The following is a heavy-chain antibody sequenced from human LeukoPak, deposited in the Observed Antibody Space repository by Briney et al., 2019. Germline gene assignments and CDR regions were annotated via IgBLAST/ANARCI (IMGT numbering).Heavy chain of an antibody. CDR1: GFTFNTYV. CDR2: IRYDGSKK. Sequence: GGSLRLSCAASGFTFNTYVMHWVRQAPGKGLEWVAFIRYDGSKKYYADSVKGRFTISRDNSKNTLYLQMNSLRAEDTAVYYCAKPYYDFWSGYSSPVDDYWGQGTLVTVSS. V-gene: IGHV3-30*02. D-gene: IGHD3-3*01. CDR3: AKPYYDFWSGYSSPVDDY. J-gene: IGHJ4*02.